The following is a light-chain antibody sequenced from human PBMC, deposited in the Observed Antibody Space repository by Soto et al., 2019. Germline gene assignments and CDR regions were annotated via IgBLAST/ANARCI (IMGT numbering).Light chain of an antibody. CDR3: SSYTSSSPLVV. CDR2: DVT. V-gene: IGLV2-14*03. Sequence: QSALTQPASVSESPGQSITIPCTGTSSDIGGYNYVSWYQHHPGKAPKLLIYDVTNRPSGVSTRFSGSKSGNTASLTISGLQADDEANYYCSSYTSSSPLVVFGGGTKRTVL. J-gene: IGLJ2*01. CDR1: SSDIGGYNY.